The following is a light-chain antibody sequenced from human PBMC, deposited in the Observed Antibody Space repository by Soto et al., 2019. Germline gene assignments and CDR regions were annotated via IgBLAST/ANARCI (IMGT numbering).Light chain of an antibody. CDR2: AAS. CDR1: QGISSY. CDR3: QQYNSYPRT. Sequence: IQLTQSPSSLSASVGDRVTITCRASQGISSYLAWYQQKPGKAPKLLIYAASTLQSGVPSRFSGSGSGTDFTLTISCLQSEDFATYYCQQYNSYPRTFGQGTKVDIK. J-gene: IGKJ1*01. V-gene: IGKV1-9*01.